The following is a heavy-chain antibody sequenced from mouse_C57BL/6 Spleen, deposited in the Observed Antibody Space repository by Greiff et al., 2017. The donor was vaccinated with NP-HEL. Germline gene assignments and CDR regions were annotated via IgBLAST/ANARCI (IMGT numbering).Heavy chain of an antibody. CDR2: IYPGDGDT. V-gene: IGHV1-82*01. D-gene: IGHD1-1*01. J-gene: IGHJ4*01. CDR3: ARGDYGSSLYAMDY. CDR1: GYAFSSSW. Sequence: VKLMESGPELVKPGASVKISCKASGYAFSSSWMNWVKQRPGKGLEWIGRIYPGDGDTNYNGKFKGKATLTADKSSSTAYMQLSSLTSEDSAVYFCARGDYGSSLYAMDYWGQGTSVTVSS.